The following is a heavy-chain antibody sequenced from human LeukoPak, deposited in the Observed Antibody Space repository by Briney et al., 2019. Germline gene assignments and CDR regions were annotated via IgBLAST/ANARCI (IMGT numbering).Heavy chain of an antibody. CDR2: ISSSGGST. J-gene: IGHJ1*01. CDR3: ARRLCETRQYFHH. Sequence: AGGSLRLSCAASGFTFSNYAMSWIRQAPGKGLEWVSYISSSGGSTYYADSVKGRFTISRDNSKNTLHLKNNSMRAEATAEYYCARRLCETRQYFHHWGQGTLVTVSS. V-gene: IGHV3-23*01. CDR1: GFTFSNYA. D-gene: IGHD4-11*01.